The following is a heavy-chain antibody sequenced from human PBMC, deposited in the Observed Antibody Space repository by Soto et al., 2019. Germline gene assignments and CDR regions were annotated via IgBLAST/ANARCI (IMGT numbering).Heavy chain of an antibody. Sequence: ASVKVSCKASGYTFTGYYMHWVRQAPGQGLEWMGWINPNSGGTNYAQKFQGWVTMTRDTSISTAYMELSRLRSDDTAVYYCARGRPNPGYYYMDVWGKGTTVTVSS. J-gene: IGHJ6*03. D-gene: IGHD7-27*01. CDR3: ARGRPNPGYYYMDV. CDR2: INPNSGGT. V-gene: IGHV1-2*04. CDR1: GYTFTGYY.